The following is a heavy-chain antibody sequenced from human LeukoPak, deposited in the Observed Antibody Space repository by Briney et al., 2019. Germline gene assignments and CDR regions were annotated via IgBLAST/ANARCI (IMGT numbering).Heavy chain of an antibody. D-gene: IGHD3-10*01. J-gene: IGHJ6*03. Sequence: GGSLRLSCAASGFTFSSYWMSWVRQAPGRGLEWVANIKQDGSEKYYVDSVKGRFTISRDNAKNSLYLQMNSLRAEDTAVYYCARNGITMVRGVKKYYYYYMDVWGKGTTVTVSS. CDR3: ARNGITMVRGVKKYYYYYMDV. CDR2: IKQDGSEK. V-gene: IGHV3-7*01. CDR1: GFTFSSYW.